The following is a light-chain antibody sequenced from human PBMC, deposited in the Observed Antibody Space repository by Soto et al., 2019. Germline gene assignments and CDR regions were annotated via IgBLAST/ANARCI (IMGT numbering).Light chain of an antibody. CDR3: SSYTSSSTLE. CDR2: DVS. CDR1: SSDIGGYNY. Sequence: QSALTQPASVSRTPGQSITISCTGTSSDIGGYNYVSWYQQHPGKAPKFMIYDVSNRPSGVSNRFSGSKSGNTASLTISGLQAEDEANYYCSSYTSSSTLEFGGGTKLTVL. J-gene: IGLJ2*01. V-gene: IGLV2-14*01.